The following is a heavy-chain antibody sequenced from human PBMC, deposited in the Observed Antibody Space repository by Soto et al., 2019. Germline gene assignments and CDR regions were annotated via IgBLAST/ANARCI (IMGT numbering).Heavy chain of an antibody. V-gene: IGHV3-23*01. J-gene: IGHJ4*02. Sequence: GGSLRLSCAASGFTFSSYAMSWVRQAPGKGLEWVSAISGSGGSTYYADSVKGRFTISRDNSKNTLYLQMNSLRAEDTAVYYCAKEGITMIVVVIYFDYWGQGTLVTVSS. D-gene: IGHD3-22*01. CDR3: AKEGITMIVVVIYFDY. CDR2: ISGSGGST. CDR1: GFTFSSYA.